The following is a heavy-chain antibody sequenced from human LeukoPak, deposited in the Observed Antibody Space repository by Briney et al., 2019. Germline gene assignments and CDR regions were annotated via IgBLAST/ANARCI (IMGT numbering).Heavy chain of an antibody. J-gene: IGHJ4*02. Sequence: SETLSLTCTISGDSISSYYLTWIRQPAGKGLEWIGRIYSSGGTNYNPSLKSRVTMSVDTSKSLFSLKLSSVTAADTAVYYCARSRRGYSYGPAGYWGQGTLVTVSS. CDR2: IYSSGGT. D-gene: IGHD5-18*01. CDR3: ARSRRGYSYGPAGY. V-gene: IGHV4-4*07. CDR1: GDSISSYY.